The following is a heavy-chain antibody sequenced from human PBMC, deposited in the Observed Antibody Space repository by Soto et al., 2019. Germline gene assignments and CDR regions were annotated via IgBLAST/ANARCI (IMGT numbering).Heavy chain of an antibody. CDR3: ASFAHDAPYYDYVWGSYRYNNWFDP. D-gene: IGHD3-16*02. CDR1: GGSFSVYS. Sequence: PSETLSLTCAAYGGSFSVYSLSWIRQPPGKGLEWSVQINHSGSTNYNPSLKSRVTISVDTSKNQFSLKLSSVTAADTAVYYCASFAHDAPYYDYVWGSYRYNNWFDPWGQGTLVTVSS. J-gene: IGHJ5*02. V-gene: IGHV4-34*01. CDR2: INHSGST.